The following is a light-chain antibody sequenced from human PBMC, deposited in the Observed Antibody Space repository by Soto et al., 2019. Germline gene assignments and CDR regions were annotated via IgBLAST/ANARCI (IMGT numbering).Light chain of an antibody. J-gene: IGKJ5*01. CDR3: QQRSNWPPEIT. CDR2: DAS. CDR1: QSVTTF. Sequence: EIVLTQSPATLSLSPWERATLSCRASQSVTTFLAWYQQKPGQAPRLLIYDASDRAPGIPARFSGSGSATDFTLTINNLEPEDFAVYYCQQRSNWPPEITFGQGTRLEIK. V-gene: IGKV3-11*01.